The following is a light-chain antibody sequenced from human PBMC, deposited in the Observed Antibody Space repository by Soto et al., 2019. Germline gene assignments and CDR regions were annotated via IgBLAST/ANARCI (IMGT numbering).Light chain of an antibody. CDR3: QQYKNYWT. Sequence: DIQMTQSPSILSASVGDRVTITCRASQSIGRWLAWVQQKPGKAPKALIYEASSLASGVPSRFSGSGSGTEFTLTISNLQPDDFATYYYQQYKNYWTFGQGTKVEVK. J-gene: IGKJ1*01. V-gene: IGKV1-5*01. CDR1: QSIGRW. CDR2: EAS.